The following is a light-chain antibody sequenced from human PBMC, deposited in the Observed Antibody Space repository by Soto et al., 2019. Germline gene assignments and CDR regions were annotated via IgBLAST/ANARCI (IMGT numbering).Light chain of an antibody. CDR3: PEYKSDPWT. V-gene: IGKV1-5*03. CDR2: KAS. J-gene: IGKJ1*01. Sequence: DIQMTQSPPTLSASVGDRVTMTCRASQSITTWLAWYQLKPGKDTKFLIYKASSLESGVPSRFSGSGSGTEFTLTIDSLQPDDFDTYYCPEYKSDPWTFYQGTRVEIK. CDR1: QSITTW.